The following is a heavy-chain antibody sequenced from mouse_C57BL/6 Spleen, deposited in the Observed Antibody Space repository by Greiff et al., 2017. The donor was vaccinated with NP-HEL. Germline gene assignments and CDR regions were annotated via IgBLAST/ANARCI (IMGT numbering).Heavy chain of an antibody. D-gene: IGHD1-1*01. CDR3: ARDSYYYGSSYEDWYFDV. CDR2: INPNYGTT. V-gene: IGHV1-39*01. Sequence: VQLKQSGPELVKPGASVKISCKASGYSFTDYNMNWVKQSTGKCLEWIGVINPNYGTTCYNQKFKGKATLTVDQSSSTAYMQLNSLTSEDCAVYYGARDSYYYGSSYEDWYFDVWGTGTTVTVSS. CDR1: GYSFTDYN. J-gene: IGHJ1*03.